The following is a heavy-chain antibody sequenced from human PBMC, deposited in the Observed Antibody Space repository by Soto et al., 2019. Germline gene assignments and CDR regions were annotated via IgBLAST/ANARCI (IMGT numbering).Heavy chain of an antibody. V-gene: IGHV3-30*18. CDR3: AKIGYSSRQPADYYYGMDV. J-gene: IGHJ6*02. Sequence: GGSLRLSCAASGFTFSSYGMHWVRQAPGKGLEWVAVISYDGSNKYYADPVKGRFTISRDNSKNTLYLQMNSLRAEDTAVYYCAKIGYSSRQPADYYYGMDVWGQGTTVTVSS. D-gene: IGHD6-13*01. CDR1: GFTFSSYG. CDR2: ISYDGSNK.